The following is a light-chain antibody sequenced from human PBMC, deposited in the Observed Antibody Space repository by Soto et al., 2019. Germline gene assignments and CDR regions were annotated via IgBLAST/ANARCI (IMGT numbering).Light chain of an antibody. CDR3: QQRSNWPPS. J-gene: IGKJ5*01. Sequence: EIVLTHSPATLSLSPGERATLSCRASQSVGNYLAWYQHKPGQAPRLLIYDASNRATGIPARFSGSGSGTDFTLTISRLEPEDFAVYYCQQRSNWPPSFGQGTRLEIQ. CDR1: QSVGNY. CDR2: DAS. V-gene: IGKV3-11*01.